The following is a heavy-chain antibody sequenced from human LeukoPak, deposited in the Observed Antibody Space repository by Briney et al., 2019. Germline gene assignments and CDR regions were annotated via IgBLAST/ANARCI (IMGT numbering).Heavy chain of an antibody. J-gene: IGHJ4*02. CDR1: GFTFSSYG. V-gene: IGHV3-30*03. CDR2: ISYDGSNK. D-gene: IGHD1-26*01. Sequence: GRSLRLSCAASGFTFSSYGMHWVRQAPGKGLEWVAVISYDGSNKYYADSVKGRFTISRDNSKNTLFLQMNSLRAEDTAVYYCTTDLVVGATWKTLVDYWGQGTLVTVSS. CDR3: TTDLVVGATWKTLVDY.